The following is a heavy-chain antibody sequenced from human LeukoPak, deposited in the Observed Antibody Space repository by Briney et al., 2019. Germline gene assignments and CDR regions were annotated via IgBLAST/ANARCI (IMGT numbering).Heavy chain of an antibody. CDR2: IYHRGTT. J-gene: IGHJ4*02. Sequence: SETLSLTCTVSGYSISSGNYWGWSRQPPGKGPEGIGSIYHRGTTYYNPSLTSRVSISVDTSKNQFSLRLSSVTAAHTAVYYCARDGDFYYFDYWGQGTLVTVSS. CDR3: ARDGDFYYFDY. CDR1: GYSISSGNY. V-gene: IGHV4-38-2*02.